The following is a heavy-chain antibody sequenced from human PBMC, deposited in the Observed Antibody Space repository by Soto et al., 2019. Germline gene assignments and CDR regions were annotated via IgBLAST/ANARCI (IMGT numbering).Heavy chain of an antibody. J-gene: IGHJ4*02. CDR1: GFTFSSYA. D-gene: IGHD3-22*01. V-gene: IGHV3-30-3*01. CDR3: ARESYYDSSDQGLFGY. Sequence: GGSLRLSCAASGFTFSSYAMHWVRQAPGKGLEWVAVISYDGSNKYYADPVKGRFTISRDNSKNTLYLQMNSLRAEDTAVYYCARESYYDSSDQGLFGYWGQGTLGTVSS. CDR2: ISYDGSNK.